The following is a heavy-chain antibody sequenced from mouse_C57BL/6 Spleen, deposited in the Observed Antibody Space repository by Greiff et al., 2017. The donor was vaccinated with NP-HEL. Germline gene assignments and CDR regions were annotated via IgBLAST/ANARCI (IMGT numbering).Heavy chain of an antibody. CDR3: AIITTVEGY. CDR1: GFTFSSYA. Sequence: EVKVVESGGGLVKPGGSLKLSCAASGFTFSSYAMSWVRQTPEKRLEWVATISDGGSYTYYPDNVKGRFTISRDNAKNNLYLQMSHLKSEDTAMYYCAIITTVEGYWGQGTTLTVSS. D-gene: IGHD1-1*01. CDR2: ISDGGSYT. V-gene: IGHV5-4*03. J-gene: IGHJ2*01.